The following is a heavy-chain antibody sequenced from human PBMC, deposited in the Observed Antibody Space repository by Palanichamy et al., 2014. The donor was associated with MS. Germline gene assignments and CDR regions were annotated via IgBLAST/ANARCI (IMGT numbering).Heavy chain of an antibody. Sequence: GGGVVQPGRSLRLSCAASGFTFSNYAIHWVRQAPGKGLEWVAVISYDGSNKFYADSVKGRVTVSRDNSKNTVSLQMNRLATEDTAVYYCAREDPYYYYYALDVWGQGTTVTASS. CDR1: GFTFSNYA. CDR3: AREDPYYYYYALDV. CDR2: ISYDGSNK. J-gene: IGHJ6*02. V-gene: IGHV3-30-3*01.